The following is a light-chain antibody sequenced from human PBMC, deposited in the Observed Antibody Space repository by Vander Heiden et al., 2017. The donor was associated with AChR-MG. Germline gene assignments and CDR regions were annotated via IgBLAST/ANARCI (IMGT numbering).Light chain of an antibody. CDR3: QQYGRSPLIT. CDR2: GAS. J-gene: IGKJ5*01. V-gene: IGKV3-20*01. CDR1: QSVSSNY. Sequence: EIVLTQSPGTLSLSPGERATLSCRASQSVSSNYLAWYQQKPGQAPRLLIYGASSRATGIPDRFSGSGFGTDFTLTISRLEPEDFAVYFCQQYGRSPLITFGPGTRLDI.